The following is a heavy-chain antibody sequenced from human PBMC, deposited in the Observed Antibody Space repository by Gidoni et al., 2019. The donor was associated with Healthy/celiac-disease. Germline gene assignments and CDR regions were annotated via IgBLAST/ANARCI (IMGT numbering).Heavy chain of an antibody. V-gene: IGHV3-23*01. Sequence: EVQLLESGGGLVQPGGSLRLSCAASGFTLSSYAMSWVRQAPGKGLEWVSAISGSGGSTYYADSVKGRFTISRDNSKNTLYLQMNSLRAEDTAVYYCAKAAAGTTKRSCWFDPWGQGTLVTVSS. J-gene: IGHJ5*02. D-gene: IGHD6-13*01. CDR1: GFTLSSYA. CDR2: ISGSGGST. CDR3: AKAAAGTTKRSCWFDP.